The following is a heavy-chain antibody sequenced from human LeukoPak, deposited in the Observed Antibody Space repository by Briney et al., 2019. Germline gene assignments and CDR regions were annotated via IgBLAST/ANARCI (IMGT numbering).Heavy chain of an antibody. J-gene: IGHJ4*02. CDR3: ARAPRDGYNSGYFDY. CDR1: GFTFDDYG. Sequence: TGGSLRLSCAASGFTFDDYGMTWVRQATGKGLEWVSAIGTAGDTYYPGSVKGRFTISRENAKNSLYLQMNSLRAGDTAVYYCARAPRDGYNSGYFDYWGQGTLVTVSS. CDR2: IGTAGDT. V-gene: IGHV3-13*01. D-gene: IGHD5-24*01.